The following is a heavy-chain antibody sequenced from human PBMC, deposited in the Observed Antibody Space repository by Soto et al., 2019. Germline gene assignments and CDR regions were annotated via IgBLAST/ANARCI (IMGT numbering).Heavy chain of an antibody. J-gene: IGHJ4*02. CDR1: GGSISSGGYS. D-gene: IGHD5-12*01. Sequence: SETLSLTCAVSGGSISSGGYSWSWIRQPPGKGLEWIGYIYHSGSTYYNPSLKSRVTISVDRSKNQFSLKLSSVTAADTAVYYCARDNGYNPYYFDYWGQGTLVTVSS. CDR2: IYHSGST. V-gene: IGHV4-30-2*01. CDR3: ARDNGYNPYYFDY.